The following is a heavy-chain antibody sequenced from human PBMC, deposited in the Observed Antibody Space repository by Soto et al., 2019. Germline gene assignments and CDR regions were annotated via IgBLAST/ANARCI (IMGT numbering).Heavy chain of an antibody. D-gene: IGHD3-10*01. V-gene: IGHV3-9*01. CDR3: AKVGPSDSGSYMFRYSWFGP. CDR2: ISWNSGSI. J-gene: IGHJ5*02. CDR1: GFIFDDYG. Sequence: GGSLRLSCAASGFIFDDYGMHWVLQAPGKGLEWVSGISWNSGSIGYADSVKGRLIISRDKSKNTVDLQMNSLRAEDTAVYYCAKVGPSDSGSYMFRYSWFGPWGPGTLVTVSS.